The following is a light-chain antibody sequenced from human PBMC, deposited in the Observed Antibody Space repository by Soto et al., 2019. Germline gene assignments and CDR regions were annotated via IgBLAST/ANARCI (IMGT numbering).Light chain of an antibody. CDR2: SNN. Sequence: QSVLTQPPSASETPGQRVTISCSGSSSNIGGNTVNWYQQLPGTAPKLLIYSNNQRPSGVPDRFSGSKSGTSASLAISGLQCEDEADYYCAAWDDSLNGYVFGTGTKLTVL. J-gene: IGLJ1*01. CDR3: AAWDDSLNGYV. CDR1: SSNIGGNT. V-gene: IGLV1-44*01.